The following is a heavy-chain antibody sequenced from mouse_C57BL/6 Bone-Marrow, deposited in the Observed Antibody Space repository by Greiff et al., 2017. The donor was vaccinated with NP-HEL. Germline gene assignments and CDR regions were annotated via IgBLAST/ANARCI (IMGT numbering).Heavy chain of an antibody. Sequence: VQLQQSGAELVRPGASVKLSCTASGFNIKDDYMHWVKQRPEQGLEWIGWIDPENGDTEYASKFQGKATITADTSSNTAYLQLSSLTSEDTAVYYCTPVTGTGFNWGQGTTLTVSS. CDR2: IDPENGDT. CDR3: TPVTGTGFN. CDR1: GFNIKDDY. J-gene: IGHJ2*01. V-gene: IGHV14-4*01. D-gene: IGHD4-1*01.